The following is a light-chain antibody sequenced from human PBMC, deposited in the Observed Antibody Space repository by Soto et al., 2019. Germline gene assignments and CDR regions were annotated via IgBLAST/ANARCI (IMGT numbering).Light chain of an antibody. CDR2: DVS. CDR1: SRDVGAFNY. J-gene: IGLJ1*01. V-gene: IGLV2-14*03. Sequence: QSVLTQPASVSGSPGQSIAISCTGTSRDVGAFNYVSWYQQHPGKAPKFMIFDVSSRPSGVSDRFSGSKSGNTASLTISGLQTEDEADYYCASYTTSSTYVFGTGTKLTVL. CDR3: ASYTTSSTYV.